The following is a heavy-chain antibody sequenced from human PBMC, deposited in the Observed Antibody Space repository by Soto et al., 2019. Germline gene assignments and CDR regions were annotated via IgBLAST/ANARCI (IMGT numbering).Heavy chain of an antibody. V-gene: IGHV4-39*01. Sequence: SETLSLTCTVSGGSISSSSYYWGWIRQPPGKGLEWIGSIYYSGSTYYNPSLKSRVTISVDTSKNQFSLKLSSVTAADTAVYYCARRKPYGERGERSPFDYWGQGTLVTVSS. CDR2: IYYSGST. CDR3: ARRKPYGERGERSPFDY. CDR1: GGSISSSSYY. D-gene: IGHD4-17*01. J-gene: IGHJ4*02.